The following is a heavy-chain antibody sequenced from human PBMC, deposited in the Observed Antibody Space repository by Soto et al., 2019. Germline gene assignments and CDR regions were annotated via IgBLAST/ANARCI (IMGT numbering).Heavy chain of an antibody. Sequence: QVQLVQSGAEVKQPGASVKVSCKASGYTFTNYGFTWVRLAPGQGLEWMGWISTYNGNTKYAQKVQGRLTMTTDTSTSTANMELTSLRSDDTPLYYCARTTVTASYYYMDVWGKGTTVTVSS. CDR2: ISTYNGNT. D-gene: IGHD4-17*01. CDR3: ARTTVTASYYYMDV. J-gene: IGHJ6*03. V-gene: IGHV1-18*01. CDR1: GYTFTNYG.